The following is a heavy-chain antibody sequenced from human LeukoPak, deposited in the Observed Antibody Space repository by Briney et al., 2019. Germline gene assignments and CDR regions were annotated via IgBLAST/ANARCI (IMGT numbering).Heavy chain of an antibody. V-gene: IGHV1-2*02. Sequence: ASVTVSCKASGYTFTGYYMHWVRQAPGQGLEWMGWINPNSGGTNYAQKFQGRVTMTRDTSISTAYMELSRLRSDDTAVYYCARGSIGTARGWFDPWGQGTLVTVSS. CDR3: ARGSIGTARGWFDP. CDR1: GYTFTGYY. D-gene: IGHD1-14*01. CDR2: INPNSGGT. J-gene: IGHJ5*02.